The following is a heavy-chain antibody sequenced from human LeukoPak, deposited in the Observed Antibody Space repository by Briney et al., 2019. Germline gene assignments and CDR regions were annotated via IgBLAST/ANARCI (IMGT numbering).Heavy chain of an antibody. CDR3: ARDRGILTANYNAVWFDP. CDR2: INPSGGST. V-gene: IGHV1-46*01. D-gene: IGHD3-9*01. J-gene: IGHJ5*02. Sequence: GASVKVSCKASGYTFTSYYMHWVRQAPGQGLEWMGIINPSGGSTSYAQKFQGRVTMTRDMSTSTVYMELSSLRSEDTAVYYCARDRGILTANYNAVWFDPWGQGTLVTVSS. CDR1: GYTFTSYY.